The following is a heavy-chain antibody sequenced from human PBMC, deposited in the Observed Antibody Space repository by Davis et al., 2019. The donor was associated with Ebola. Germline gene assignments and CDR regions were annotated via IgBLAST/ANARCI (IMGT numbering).Heavy chain of an antibody. CDR1: GGSISSSSYY. V-gene: IGHV4-39*01. CDR3: ARHSGSGWFYFDY. CDR2: IYYSGST. D-gene: IGHD6-19*01. J-gene: IGHJ4*02. Sequence: SETLSLTCTVSGGSISSSSYYWCWIRQPPGKGLEWIGSIYYSGSTYYNPSLKSRVTISVDTSKNQFSLKLSSVTAADTAVYYCARHSGSGWFYFDYWGQGTLVTVSS.